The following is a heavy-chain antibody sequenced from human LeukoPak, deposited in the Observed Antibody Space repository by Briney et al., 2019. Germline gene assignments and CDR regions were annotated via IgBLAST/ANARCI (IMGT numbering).Heavy chain of an antibody. V-gene: IGHV4-34*01. D-gene: IGHD1-26*01. CDR3: ARGGSPSQ. CDR2: IDHTGSI. Sequence: SETLSLTCAVYGESFSGHYWTWIRQPPGKGLEWIGEIDHTGSINYNPSLKSRVTISVDTSKNQFSLKLSSVTAADTAVYYCARGGSPSQWGQGTLVTVSS. CDR1: GESFSGHY. J-gene: IGHJ4*02.